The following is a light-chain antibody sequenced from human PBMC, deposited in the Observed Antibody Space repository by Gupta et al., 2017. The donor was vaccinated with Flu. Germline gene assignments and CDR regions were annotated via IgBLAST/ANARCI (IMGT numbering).Light chain of an antibody. CDR3: QQYNNWPPLT. Sequence: ERATLSCRASQSVSNNLAWYQQKPGQAPRLLIFDASSRATGIPARFSGSGSGTEFTLTISSLQSEDFAVYYCQQYNNWPPLTFGQGTKLEIK. CDR1: QSVSNN. V-gene: IGKV3-15*01. J-gene: IGKJ2*01. CDR2: DAS.